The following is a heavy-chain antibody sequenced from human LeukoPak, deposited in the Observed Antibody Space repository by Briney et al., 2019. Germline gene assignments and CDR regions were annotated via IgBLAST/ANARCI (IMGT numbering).Heavy chain of an antibody. V-gene: IGHV3-30*02. D-gene: IGHD3-16*01. J-gene: IGHJ4*02. CDR2: IRYDGSNK. CDR1: GFTFSSYG. CDR3: AKTVEYYDYVWGSLGDY. Sequence: GGSLRLSCAASGFTFSSYGMHWVRQAPGKGLEWVAFIRYDGSNKYYADSVKGRFTISRDNSKNTLYLQMNSLRAEDTAVYYCAKTVEYYDYVWGSLGDYWGQGTLVTVSS.